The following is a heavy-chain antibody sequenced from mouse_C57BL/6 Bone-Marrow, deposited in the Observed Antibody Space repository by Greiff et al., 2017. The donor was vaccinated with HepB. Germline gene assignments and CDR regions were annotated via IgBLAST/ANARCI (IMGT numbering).Heavy chain of an antibody. J-gene: IGHJ2*01. CDR3: AQMITYYFDY. CDR1: GYAFSSYW. Sequence: QVHVKQSGAELVKPGASVKISCKASGYAFSSYWMNWVKQRPGKGLEWIGQIYPGDGDTNYNGKFKGKATLTADKSSSTAYMQLSSLTSEDSAVYFCAQMITYYFDYWGQGTTLTVSS. CDR2: IYPGDGDT. D-gene: IGHD2-4*01. V-gene: IGHV1-80*01.